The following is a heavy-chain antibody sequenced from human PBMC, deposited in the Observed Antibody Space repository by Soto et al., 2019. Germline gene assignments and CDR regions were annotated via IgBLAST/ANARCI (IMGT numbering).Heavy chain of an antibody. CDR2: INYSGST. D-gene: IGHD4-17*01. J-gene: IGHJ4*02. CDR1: GGSISSGDYY. Sequence: QAQLQESGPGLVKHSQTLSLTCTVSGGSISSGDYYWSWIRQPPGKGLEWIGYINYSGSTYYNPSRKSRVTISVDTSKNQFSLKLSSVPAADTALYYCARVIGDDLDYWGQGTLVTVSS. V-gene: IGHV4-30-4*01. CDR3: ARVIGDDLDY.